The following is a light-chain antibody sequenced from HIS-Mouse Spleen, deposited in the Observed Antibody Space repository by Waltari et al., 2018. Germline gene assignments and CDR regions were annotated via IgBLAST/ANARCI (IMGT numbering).Light chain of an antibody. CDR3: CSYAGSSTVV. CDR2: EGS. J-gene: IGLJ2*01. Sequence: QSALTQPASVSGSPGQSITISCPGTSSDVGSYNLVPWYQQPPGKAPKLMIYEGSKRPSGVSNRFSGSKSGNTASLTISGLQAEDEADYYCCSYAGSSTVVFGGGTKLTVL. CDR1: SSDVGSYNL. V-gene: IGLV2-23*01.